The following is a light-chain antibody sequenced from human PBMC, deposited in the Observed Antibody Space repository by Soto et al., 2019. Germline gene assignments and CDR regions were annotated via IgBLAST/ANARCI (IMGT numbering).Light chain of an antibody. CDR3: QQRKSYPIT. CDR2: AAS. V-gene: IGKV1-9*01. J-gene: IGKJ5*01. CDR1: QDINTY. Sequence: DIQLTQSPSFLSASVGDRVTITCRASQDINTYLAWYQQKPGKAPKLLIFAASTLQNGVPSRFSGSGSGTESTVTITSPQSEDFATYYCQQRKSYPITFGQGTRLEIK.